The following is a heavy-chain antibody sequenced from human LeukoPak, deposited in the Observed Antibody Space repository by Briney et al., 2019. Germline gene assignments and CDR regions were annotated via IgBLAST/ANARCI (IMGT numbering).Heavy chain of an antibody. V-gene: IGHV1-8*01. Sequence: ASVKVSCKASGYTFTSYDINWVRQATGQGLEWMGWMNPNSGNTGYAQKFQGRVTMTRNTSISTAYMELSSLRSEDTAVYYCARDDRQRRYSYGYRLGYYFDYWGQGTLVTVSS. CDR2: MNPNSGNT. CDR3: ARDDRQRRYSYGYRLGYYFDY. D-gene: IGHD5-18*01. CDR1: GYTFTSYD. J-gene: IGHJ4*02.